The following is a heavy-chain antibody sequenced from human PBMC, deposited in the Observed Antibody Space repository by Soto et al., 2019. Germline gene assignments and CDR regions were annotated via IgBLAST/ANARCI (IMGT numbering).Heavy chain of an antibody. J-gene: IGHJ3*02. Sequence: QVQLPQWGAGLLKPSETLSLTCAVYGGSFSGYYWSRIPQPPGKGLEWIGEINHSGSTNYNPSLRSRVAISVDTSKNQFSLKLSSVTAADTAVYYCARPSYYYGSGQSERFAFDILGQGTMVTVSS. CDR1: GGSFSGYY. CDR3: ARPSYYYGSGQSERFAFDI. CDR2: INHSGST. V-gene: IGHV4-34*02. D-gene: IGHD3-10*01.